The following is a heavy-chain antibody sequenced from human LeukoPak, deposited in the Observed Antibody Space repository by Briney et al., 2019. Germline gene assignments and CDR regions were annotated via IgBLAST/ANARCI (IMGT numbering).Heavy chain of an antibody. CDR1: GFTFSSYS. V-gene: IGHV3-21*01. CDR3: ARRVDTAISKHDYYYYMDV. Sequence: GGSLRLSCAASGFTFSSYSMNWVRQAPGKGLEWVSSISSSSSYIYYADSVKGRFTISRDNAKNSLYLQMNSLRAEDTAVYYCARRVDTAISKHDYYYYMDVWGKGTTVTVSS. J-gene: IGHJ6*03. D-gene: IGHD5-18*01. CDR2: ISSSSSYI.